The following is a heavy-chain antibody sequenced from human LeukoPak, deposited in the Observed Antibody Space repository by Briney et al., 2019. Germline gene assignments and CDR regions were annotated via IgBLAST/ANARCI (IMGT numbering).Heavy chain of an antibody. CDR2: IYYSGST. Sequence: SAPLSLTCTASGGSISNYYWSWLRQPPGKGLEWTGYIYYSGSTNYNPSLKSRVTISVDTSKNQFSLKLSSVTAADTAVYYCAGQRTGYSPFDYWGQGTLVTVSS. CDR3: AGQRTGYSPFDY. J-gene: IGHJ4*02. CDR1: GGSISNYY. D-gene: IGHD3-9*01. V-gene: IGHV4-59*01.